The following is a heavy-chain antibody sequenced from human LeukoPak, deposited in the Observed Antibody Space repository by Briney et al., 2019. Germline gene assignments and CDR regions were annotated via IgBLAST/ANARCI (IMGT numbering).Heavy chain of an antibody. J-gene: IGHJ5*02. Sequence: GASVKVSRKASGYTFTGYYMHWVRQAPGQGLEWMGWINPNSGGTNYAQKFQGRVTMTRDTSISTAYMELSRLRSDDTAVYYCARDRAAPMVRGAPYWFDPWGQGTLVTVSS. CDR2: INPNSGGT. V-gene: IGHV1-2*02. CDR1: GYTFTGYY. CDR3: ARDRAAPMVRGAPYWFDP. D-gene: IGHD3-10*01.